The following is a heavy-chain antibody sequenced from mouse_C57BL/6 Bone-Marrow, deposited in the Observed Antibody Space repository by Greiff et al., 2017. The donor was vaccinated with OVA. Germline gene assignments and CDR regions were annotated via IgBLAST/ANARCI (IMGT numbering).Heavy chain of an antibody. Sequence: QVQLQQPGAELVMPGASVKLSCKASGYTFTSYWMHWVKQRPGQGLEWIGEIDPSDSYTNYNQKFKGKSTLTVDKSSSTAYMQLSSLTSEDSAVYYCARDGSSLCYAMDYWGQGTSVTVSS. D-gene: IGHD1-1*01. CDR1: GYTFTSYW. J-gene: IGHJ4*01. CDR2: IDPSDSYT. CDR3: ARDGSSLCYAMDY. V-gene: IGHV1-69*01.